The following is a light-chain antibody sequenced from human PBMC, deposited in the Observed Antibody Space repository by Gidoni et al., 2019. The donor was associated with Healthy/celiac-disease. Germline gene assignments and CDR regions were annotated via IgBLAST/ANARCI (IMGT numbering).Light chain of an antibody. CDR1: KLGDKY. J-gene: IGLJ2*01. CDR3: QAWDSSTAV. V-gene: IGLV3-1*01. Sequence: SYDRTHPPSVSASPGQTASITCPGDKLGDKYACWYQQKPGQSPVLVIYHDSKRLAGIPERFSGSNSGNTATLTISGTQAMDEADYYCQAWDSSTAVFGGGTKLTVL. CDR2: HDS.